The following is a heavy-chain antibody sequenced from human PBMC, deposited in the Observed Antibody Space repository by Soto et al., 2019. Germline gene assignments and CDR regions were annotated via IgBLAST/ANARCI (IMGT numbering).Heavy chain of an antibody. V-gene: IGHV3-23*01. CDR3: AKDKALPPSDIVATIRGDYFDY. Sequence: PGGSLRLSCAASGFTFSSYAMSWVRQAPGKGLEWVSGISGSGVSTYYADSVKGRFTISRDNSKNTLYLQMNSLRAEDTAVYYCAKDKALPPSDIVATIRGDYFDYWGQGTLVTVSS. CDR1: GFTFSSYA. J-gene: IGHJ4*02. D-gene: IGHD5-12*01. CDR2: ISGSGVST.